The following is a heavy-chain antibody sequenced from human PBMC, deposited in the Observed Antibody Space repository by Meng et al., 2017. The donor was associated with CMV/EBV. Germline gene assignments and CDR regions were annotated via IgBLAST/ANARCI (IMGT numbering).Heavy chain of an antibody. Sequence: SVKVSCKASGYTFTSYGISWVRQAPGQGLEWMGWISAYNGNTNYAQKLQGRVTMTTDTSTSTAYMELRSLRSDDTAVYYCARDYVEMATIAWFDPWGQGTLVTVSS. V-gene: IGHV1-18*01. D-gene: IGHD5-24*01. CDR1: GYTFTSYG. CDR2: ISAYNGNT. CDR3: ARDYVEMATIAWFDP. J-gene: IGHJ5*02.